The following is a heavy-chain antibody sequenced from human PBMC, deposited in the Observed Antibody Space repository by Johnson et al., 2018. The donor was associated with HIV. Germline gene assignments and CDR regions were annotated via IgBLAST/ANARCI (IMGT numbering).Heavy chain of an antibody. D-gene: IGHD3-3*01. CDR2: ISYDGSNK. Sequence: QVQLVESGGGVVQPGRSLRLSCAASGFTFSSYGMHWVRQIPGKGLEWVAVISYDGSNKYYADSVQGRFTISRDNSKKTLYLQMNSLRAEDTAVYYCAKGEYYDFWSGYYDAFDIWGQGTMVTVSA. CDR1: GFTFSSYG. CDR3: AKGEYYDFWSGYYDAFDI. J-gene: IGHJ3*02. V-gene: IGHV3-30*18.